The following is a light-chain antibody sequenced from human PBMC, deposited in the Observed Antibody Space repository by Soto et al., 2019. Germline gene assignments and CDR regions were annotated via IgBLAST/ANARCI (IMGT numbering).Light chain of an antibody. Sequence: DIQMTQSPSTLSGSVGDRVTITCRASQTISSWLAWYQQKPGKAPKLLIYKASTLKSGVPSRLSGSGSGSKFTLTVSCLQADDFATDCCQHYNSYSEAFGKGTTVDIK. CDR2: KAS. V-gene: IGKV1-5*03. CDR3: QHYNSYSEA. CDR1: QTISSW. J-gene: IGKJ1*01.